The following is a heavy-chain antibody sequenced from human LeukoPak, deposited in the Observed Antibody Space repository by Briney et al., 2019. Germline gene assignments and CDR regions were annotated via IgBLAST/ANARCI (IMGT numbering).Heavy chain of an antibody. CDR2: IYYTGNT. D-gene: IGHD1-1*01. V-gene: IGHV4-59*11. Sequence: SETLSLTCTVSGDSINNHYWSWIRQPPGKGLEYIGYIYYTGNTNHNPSLRSRVTMSVDTSKNQFSLKLSSVTGADTAVYYCARVATGTTYYMDVWGKGTTVTVSS. CDR1: GDSINNHY. J-gene: IGHJ6*03. CDR3: ARVATGTTYYMDV.